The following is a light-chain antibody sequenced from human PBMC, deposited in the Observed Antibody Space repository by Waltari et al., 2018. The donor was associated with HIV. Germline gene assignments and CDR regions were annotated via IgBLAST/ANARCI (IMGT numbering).Light chain of an antibody. V-gene: IGKV1-5*01. Sequence: DIQVTQSPSALTASVGDTFPISCRASQPVSSWMDWFLQRPSKAPRLLIYPASILASGVPSRFSGSRSGTDFSLTIRGLQPDDFGTYYCQQYNWHWTFGQGTRV. CDR2: PAS. CDR1: QPVSSW. CDR3: QQYNWHWT. J-gene: IGKJ1*01.